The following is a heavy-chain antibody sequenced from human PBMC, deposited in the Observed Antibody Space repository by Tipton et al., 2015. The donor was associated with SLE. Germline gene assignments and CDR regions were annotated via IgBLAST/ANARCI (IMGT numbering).Heavy chain of an antibody. CDR2: IYYSGST. D-gene: IGHD6-6*01. CDR3: ARVGYSSSSSFQH. J-gene: IGHJ1*01. CDR1: GGSISSGGYY. Sequence: LRLSCTVSGGSISSGGYYWSWIRQHPGKGLEWIGYIYYSGSTYYNPSLKSRVTISVDTSKNQFSLKLSSVTAADTAVYYCARVGYSSSSSFQHWGQGTLVTVSS. V-gene: IGHV4-31*02.